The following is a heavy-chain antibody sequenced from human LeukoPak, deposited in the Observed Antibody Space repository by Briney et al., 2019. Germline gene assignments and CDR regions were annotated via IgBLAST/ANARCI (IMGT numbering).Heavy chain of an antibody. D-gene: IGHD5-24*01. Sequence: SETLSLTCTVSGGSISSYYRSRIRQPPGKGLEWIGYIYYSGSTNYNPSLKSRVTISVDTSKNQFSLKLSSVTAADTAVYYCARGRGSRDGYNLWGQGTLVTVSS. J-gene: IGHJ4*02. CDR2: IYYSGST. CDR3: ARGRGSRDGYNL. CDR1: GGSISSYY. V-gene: IGHV4-59*01.